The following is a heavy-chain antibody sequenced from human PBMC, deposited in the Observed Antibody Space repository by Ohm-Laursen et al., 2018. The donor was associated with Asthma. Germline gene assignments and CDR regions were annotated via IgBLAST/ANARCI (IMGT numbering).Heavy chain of an antibody. CDR1: GFTFSSFG. D-gene: IGHD2-21*02. Sequence: SLRLSCAASGFTFSSFGMHWVRQAPGTGLEWVALIWYDGSDKDYGDSVKGRFTISRDNSKNTVYLQMHSLRAEDTAVYYCARRDFSGGDPSAAFDIWGQGTMVTVSS. CDR3: ARRDFSGGDPSAAFDI. CDR2: IWYDGSDK. J-gene: IGHJ3*02. V-gene: IGHV3-33*01.